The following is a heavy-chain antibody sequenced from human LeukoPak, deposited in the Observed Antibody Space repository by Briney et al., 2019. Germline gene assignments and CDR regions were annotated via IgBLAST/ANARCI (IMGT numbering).Heavy chain of an antibody. D-gene: IGHD6-13*01. CDR1: GGSISSYY. CDR3: ARGAAVFPYYYYYMDV. V-gene: IGHV4-59*01. Sequence: PSETLSLTCTVSGGSISSYYWSWIRQPPGKGLEWIGYIYSSGSTDYNPSLKSRVTISVDTSKNQFSLKLNSVTAADTAVYYCARGAAVFPYYYYYMDVWGKGTTVTVSS. J-gene: IGHJ6*03. CDR2: IYSSGST.